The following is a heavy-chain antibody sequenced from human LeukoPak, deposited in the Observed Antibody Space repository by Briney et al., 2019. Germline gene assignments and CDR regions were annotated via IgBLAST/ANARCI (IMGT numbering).Heavy chain of an antibody. V-gene: IGHV4-59*01. D-gene: IGHD3-9*01. CDR1: GGSISSYY. Sequence: SETLSLTCTVSGGSISSYYWSWLRQPPGKGLEWIGYIYYSGSTNYNPSLKSRVTISVDTSKNQFSLKLSSVTAADTAVYYCARGPGYFDRDAFDIWGQGTMVTVSS. J-gene: IGHJ3*02. CDR3: ARGPGYFDRDAFDI. CDR2: IYYSGST.